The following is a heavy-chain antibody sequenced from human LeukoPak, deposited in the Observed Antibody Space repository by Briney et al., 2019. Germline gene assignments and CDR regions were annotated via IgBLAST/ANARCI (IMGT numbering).Heavy chain of an antibody. CDR1: GFTFSTSW. CDR3: AREMWRGFVDY. CDR2: IKEDGSEK. Sequence: PGGSLRLSCAASGFTFSTSWMIWVRQAPGKGLEWVANIKEDGSEKYYVDSVKGRFTISRDNAKNSLYLQMNSLRAEDTAVYYCAREMWRGFVDYWGQGTLVTVSS. V-gene: IGHV3-7*03. D-gene: IGHD3-3*01. J-gene: IGHJ4*02.